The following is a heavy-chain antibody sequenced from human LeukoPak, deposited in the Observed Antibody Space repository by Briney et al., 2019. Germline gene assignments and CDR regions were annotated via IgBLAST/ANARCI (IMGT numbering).Heavy chain of an antibody. J-gene: IGHJ4*02. Sequence: PGGSVRLSCAASGFTFSTYGMSWVRQAPGKGLEWVSVLYSDGNTKYADSVQGRFTISRDNSKNTLYLEMNSLSPDDTAVYYCARGVEPLAANTLAYWGQGTLVTVSS. D-gene: IGHD1-14*01. CDR3: ARGVEPLAANTLAY. V-gene: IGHV3-53*01. CDR2: LYSDGNT. CDR1: GFTFSTYG.